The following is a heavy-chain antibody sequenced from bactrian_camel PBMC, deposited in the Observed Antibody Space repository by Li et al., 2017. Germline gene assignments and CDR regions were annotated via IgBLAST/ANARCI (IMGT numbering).Heavy chain of an antibody. J-gene: IGHJ4*01. CDR3: VSPVGPRP. V-gene: IGHV3S40*01. Sequence: VQLVESGGGSVQPGGSLRLSCAASEFTFSIHSMTWVRQAPGKGFEWISAINRGGDSAYYANSVKGRFTISRDDAKNSVYLQMNSLKPEDTAVYYCVSPVGPRPRGQGTQVTVS. D-gene: IGHD5*01. CDR2: INRGGDSA. CDR1: EFTFSIHS.